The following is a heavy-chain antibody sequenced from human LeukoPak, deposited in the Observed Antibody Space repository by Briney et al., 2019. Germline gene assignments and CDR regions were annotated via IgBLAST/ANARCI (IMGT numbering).Heavy chain of an antibody. CDR1: GYSFPSYW. CDR2: IDPSDSYT. J-gene: IGHJ4*02. CDR3: ARSYSGYDYLDY. V-gene: IGHV5-10-1*01. Sequence: GESLKISCKGSGYSFPSYWITWVRQMPGKGLEWMGRIDPSDSYTNYSPSFQGHVTISADKSISTAYLQWSSLKASDTAMYYCARSYSGYDYLDYWSQGTLVTVSS. D-gene: IGHD5-12*01.